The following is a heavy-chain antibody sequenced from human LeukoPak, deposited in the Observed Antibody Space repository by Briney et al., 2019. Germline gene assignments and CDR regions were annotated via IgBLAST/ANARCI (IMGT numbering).Heavy chain of an antibody. V-gene: IGHV4-61*08. D-gene: IGHD3-3*01. CDR3: ARGSNYDFWSGYTELDY. CDR2: IYYSGST. Sequence: SQTLSLTCTVSGGSISSGGYYWSWIRQPPGKGLEWIGYIYYSGSTNYNPSLKSRVTISVDTSKNQFSLKLSPVTAADTAVYYCARGSNYDFWSGYTELDYWGQGTLVTVSS. CDR1: GGSISSGGYY. J-gene: IGHJ4*02.